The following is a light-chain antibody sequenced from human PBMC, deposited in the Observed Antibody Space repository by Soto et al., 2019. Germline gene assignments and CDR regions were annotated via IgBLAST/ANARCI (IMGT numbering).Light chain of an antibody. V-gene: IGKV1-5*01. J-gene: IGKJ1*01. CDR2: DAS. CDR3: QQYNSYWT. CDR1: QTISTW. Sequence: DIQMTQSPSTLPASVGDRVTITCRASQTISTWLAWYQQKPGKAPKLLIHDASILESGVPSRFSGSGSGTEFTLTINSLQPDDFASYYCQQYNSYWTFGQGTKVDIK.